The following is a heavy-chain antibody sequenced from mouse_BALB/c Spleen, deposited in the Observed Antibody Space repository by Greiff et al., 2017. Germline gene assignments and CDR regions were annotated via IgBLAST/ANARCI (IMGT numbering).Heavy chain of an antibody. V-gene: IGHV5-6-4*01. CDR3: TRDSSGLYYFDY. J-gene: IGHJ2*01. Sequence: EVQRVESGGGLVKPGGSLKLSCAASGFTFSSYTMSWVRQTPEKRLEWVATISSGGSYTYYPDSVKGRFTISRDNAKNTLYLQMSSLKSEDTAMYYCTRDSSGLYYFDYWGQGTTLTVSS. CDR2: ISSGGSYT. CDR1: GFTFSSYT. D-gene: IGHD3-1*01.